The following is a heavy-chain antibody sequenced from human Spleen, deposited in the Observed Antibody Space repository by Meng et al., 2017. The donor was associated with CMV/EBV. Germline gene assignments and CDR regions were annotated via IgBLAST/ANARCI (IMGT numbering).Heavy chain of an antibody. CDR2: ISGDGDTT. Sequence: GGSLRLSCAASGFTFSSYAMSWVRQAPGKGLEWVSVISGDGDTTYYADSVKGRFTISRDNSKNTLDLQMNSLRAEDTAVNFCAKGGFGVIINRFDFWGQGTLVTVSS. CDR3: AKGGFGVIINRFDF. CDR1: GFTFSSYA. J-gene: IGHJ4*02. D-gene: IGHD3-3*01. V-gene: IGHV3-23*01.